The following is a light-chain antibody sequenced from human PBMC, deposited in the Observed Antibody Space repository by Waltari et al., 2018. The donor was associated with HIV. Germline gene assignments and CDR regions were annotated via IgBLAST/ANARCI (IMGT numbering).Light chain of an antibody. CDR2: EVT. J-gene: IGLJ2*01. Sequence: QSALTQPASVSGSPGQSINISCTGTYSDVGGYNYVSWFQQRPGKAPKLIVYEVTHRPSGVSNRFSASKSGNTASLTISGVQAEDEADYYCSSYTSSSTLVFGGGTKLTVL. CDR1: YSDVGGYNY. CDR3: SSYTSSSTLV. V-gene: IGLV2-14*01.